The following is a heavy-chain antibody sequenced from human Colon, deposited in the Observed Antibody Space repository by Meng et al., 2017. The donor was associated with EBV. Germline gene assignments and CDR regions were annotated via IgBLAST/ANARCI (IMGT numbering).Heavy chain of an antibody. D-gene: IGHD2-15*01. CDR2: INHVGST. V-gene: IGHV4-34*01. J-gene: IGHJ4*02. CDR1: GGSFSDSY. CDR3: ASSDCSGGTCYLDC. Sequence: GQVQLWGAGLLKPSETLSLTCTVYGGSFSDSYWTWIRQPPGKGLEWIGEINHVGSTTYNPSLKSRVTISVDTSKNQFSLKLSSVTAADAAVYYCASSDCSGGTCYLDCWGQGTLVTVSS.